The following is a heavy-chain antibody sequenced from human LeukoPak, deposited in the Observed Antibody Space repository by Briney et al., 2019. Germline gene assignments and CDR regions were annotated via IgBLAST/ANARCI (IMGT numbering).Heavy chain of an antibody. D-gene: IGHD6-13*01. Sequence: GGSLRLSCAASGFTFSSYGMHWVRQAPGKGLEWVAVISYDGSNKYYADSVKGRFTISRDNSKNTLYLQMNSLRAEDTAVHYCAKDRIAAAGGGPFDYWGQGTLVTVSS. V-gene: IGHV3-30*18. CDR3: AKDRIAAAGGGPFDY. J-gene: IGHJ4*02. CDR2: ISYDGSNK. CDR1: GFTFSSYG.